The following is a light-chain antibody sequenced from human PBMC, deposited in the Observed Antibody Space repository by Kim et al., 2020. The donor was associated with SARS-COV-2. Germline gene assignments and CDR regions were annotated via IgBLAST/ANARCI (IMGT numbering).Light chain of an antibody. Sequence: QSVLTQPPSVSAAPGQRITISCFGSSSNIGTNYVAWYQQFPGTAPKLLIYDNDQRPSGIPDRFSGSKSGTSATLAITGLQPGDDADYYCGAWENRLNAEVFGGGTQLTVL. CDR3: GAWENRLNAEV. J-gene: IGLJ3*02. CDR1: SSNIGTNY. V-gene: IGLV1-51*01. CDR2: DND.